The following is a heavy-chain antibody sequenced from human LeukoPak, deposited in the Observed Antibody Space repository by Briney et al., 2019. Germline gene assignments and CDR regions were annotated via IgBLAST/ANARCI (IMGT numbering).Heavy chain of an antibody. CDR1: GGSISSGGYY. V-gene: IGHV4-31*03. CDR3: PRARMVRGVNFDY. D-gene: IGHD3-10*01. J-gene: IGHJ4*02. Sequence: SETLSLTCTVSGGSISSGGYYWSWIRQHPGKGLEWIGYIYYSGSTYYNPSLKSRVTISVDTSKNQFSLKLSSVTAADTAVYYSPRARMVRGVNFDYWGQGTLVTVSS. CDR2: IYYSGST.